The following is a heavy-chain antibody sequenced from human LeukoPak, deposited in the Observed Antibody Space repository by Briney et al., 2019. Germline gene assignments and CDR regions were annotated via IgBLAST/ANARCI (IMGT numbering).Heavy chain of an antibody. V-gene: IGHV3-30-3*01. D-gene: IGHD5-24*01. J-gene: IGHJ3*02. CDR3: ARDQVLEMANGAFDI. CDR2: ISYDGSTK. Sequence: PGRSLRLSCSASGFTFSTYAMPRVRQAPGRVLERVAVISYDGSTKYYADSVKGRFSISRDNSKNTLYLQMSSLRAEDTALYYCARDQVLEMANGAFDIWGQGTMVTVSS. CDR1: GFTFSTYA.